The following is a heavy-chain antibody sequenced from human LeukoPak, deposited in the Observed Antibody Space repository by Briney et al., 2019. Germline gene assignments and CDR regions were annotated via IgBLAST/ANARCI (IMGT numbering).Heavy chain of an antibody. CDR1: GLTFTDFW. J-gene: IGHJ4*02. V-gene: IGHV3-7*01. CDR3: AQGGGDFDY. D-gene: IGHD3-16*01. Sequence: GGSLRLSCAASGLTFTDFWMNWVRQAPGRGLEWVANIKPGGSEKYYVDSVKGRFTISRDNAKNSLYLQMNSLRAEDTAVYYCAQGGGDFDYWGQGTLVTVSS. CDR2: IKPGGSEK.